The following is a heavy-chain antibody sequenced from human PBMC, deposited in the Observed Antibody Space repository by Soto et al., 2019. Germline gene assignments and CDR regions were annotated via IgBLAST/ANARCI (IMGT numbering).Heavy chain of an antibody. Sequence: EVQLLESGGGLVQPGGSLRLSCAASGFTFSSYALSWVRQAPGKGLEWVSAISGSGGSTYYADSVKGRFTISRDNSKNTLYLQMNSLRAEHTAVYYCENLQGGKWELPWGQGTLVTVFS. CDR3: ENLQGGKWELP. V-gene: IGHV3-23*01. CDR1: GFTFSSYA. D-gene: IGHD1-26*01. CDR2: ISGSGGST. J-gene: IGHJ4*02.